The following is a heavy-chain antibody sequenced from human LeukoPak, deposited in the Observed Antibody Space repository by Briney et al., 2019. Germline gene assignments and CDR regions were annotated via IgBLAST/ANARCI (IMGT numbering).Heavy chain of an antibody. CDR3: ARDGTAVGINYDY. V-gene: IGHV3-23*01. CDR1: GFTFSSYA. D-gene: IGHD6-13*01. CDR2: ISHSGGTT. J-gene: IGHJ4*02. Sequence: GGSLRLSCAASGFTFSSYAMSWVRQAPGKGPEWVSAISHSGGTTYYADSVKGRLTITRDNSKNTLYLQMNSLRAEDTAVYYCARDGTAVGINYDYWGQGTLVTVSS.